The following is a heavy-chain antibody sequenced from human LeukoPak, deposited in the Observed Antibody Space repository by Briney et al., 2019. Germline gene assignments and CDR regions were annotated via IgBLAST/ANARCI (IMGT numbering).Heavy chain of an antibody. CDR3: ARDHPYSYGPDY. V-gene: IGHV1-69*13. Sequence: SVKVSCKASGGTFSSYAISWVRQAPGQGLEWMGGIIPIFGTANYAQKFQGRVTITADESTSTAYMELSSLRSEDTAVYYCARDHPYSYGPDYWGQGSLVTVSS. CDR2: IIPIFGTA. J-gene: IGHJ4*02. CDR1: GGTFSSYA. D-gene: IGHD5-18*01.